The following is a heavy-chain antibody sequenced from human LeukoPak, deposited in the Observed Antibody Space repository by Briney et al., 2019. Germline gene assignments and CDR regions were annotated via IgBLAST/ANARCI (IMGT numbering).Heavy chain of an antibody. V-gene: IGHV1-46*01. D-gene: IGHD1-14*01. CDR2: INPSGGST. J-gene: IGHJ6*02. CDR1: GYTFTSYY. Sequence: ASVKVSCKASGYTFTSYYMHWVRQAPGQGLEWMGIINPSGGSTSYAQKFQGRVTMTRDTSTSTVYMELSSLRSEDTAVYYCARNLRITYLYWPTSDPNYYYGMDVWGQGTTVTVSS. CDR3: ARNLRITYLYWPTSDPNYYYGMDV.